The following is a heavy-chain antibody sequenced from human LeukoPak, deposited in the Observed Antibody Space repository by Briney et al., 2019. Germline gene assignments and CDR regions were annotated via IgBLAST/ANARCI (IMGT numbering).Heavy chain of an antibody. V-gene: IGHV3-23*01. J-gene: IGHJ4*02. D-gene: IGHD3-10*01. CDR2: ISGSGGST. CDR3: AKDGGVWFGESNDY. Sequence: GGSLRLSCAASGITFSSYGMSWVRQAPGKGLEWVSAISGSGGSTYYADSVKGRFTISRDNSKNTLYLQMNSLRVEDTAVYYCAKDGGVWFGESNDYRGQGTLVTVSS. CDR1: GITFSSYG.